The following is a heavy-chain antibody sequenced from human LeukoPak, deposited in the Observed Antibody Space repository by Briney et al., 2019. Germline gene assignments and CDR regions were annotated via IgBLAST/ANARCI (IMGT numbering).Heavy chain of an antibody. J-gene: IGHJ4*02. CDR3: ARSGDGYKPYYFDY. CDR2: ISASGGST. CDR1: GFTFNYYA. Sequence: GGSLRLSCAASGFTFNYYAMSWVRQAPGKGLEWVSGISASGGSTYYADSVKGRFTMSRDNSKNTLYVQMNSLRAEDTAVYYCARSGDGYKPYYFDYWAREPWSPSPQ. V-gene: IGHV3-23*01. D-gene: IGHD5-24*01.